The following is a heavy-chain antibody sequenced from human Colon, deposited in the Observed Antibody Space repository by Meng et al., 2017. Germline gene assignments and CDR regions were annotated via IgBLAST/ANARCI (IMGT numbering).Heavy chain of an antibody. CDR3: ARRSDESGRRTIFDY. V-gene: IGHV3-7*01. CDR1: GFIFSNYW. CDR2: IKDDASEQ. D-gene: IGHD3-16*01. J-gene: IGHJ4*02. Sequence: GESLKISCGGSGFIFSNYWMSWVRQAPGKGPEWVANIKDDASEQYYVDSVKGRFTISRNNAQNPVFLQMNSLRAEDTAVYYCARRSDESGRRTIFDYWGQGKLVTVSS.